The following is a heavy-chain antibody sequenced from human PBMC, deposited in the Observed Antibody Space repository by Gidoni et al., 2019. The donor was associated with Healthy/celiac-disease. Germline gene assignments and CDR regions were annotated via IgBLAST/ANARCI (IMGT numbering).Heavy chain of an antibody. Sequence: EVQLVESGGGLVQPGRSLRLSCAASGFTFDDYAMLWVRQGPGKGLEWVSGISWNSGSIGYADSVKGRFNISRDNAKNSLYLQMNSLRAEDTALYYCAKDISMAVGGDGYNYVAFDIWGQGTMVTVSS. D-gene: IGHD5-12*01. V-gene: IGHV3-9*01. CDR1: GFTFDDYA. CDR2: ISWNSGSI. CDR3: AKDISMAVGGDGYNYVAFDI. J-gene: IGHJ3*02.